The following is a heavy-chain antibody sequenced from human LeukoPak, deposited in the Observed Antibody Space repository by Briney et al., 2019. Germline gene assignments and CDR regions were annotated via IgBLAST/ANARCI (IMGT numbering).Heavy chain of an antibody. V-gene: IGHV3-21*01. D-gene: IGHD3-10*01. CDR1: GFTFSSYS. J-gene: IGHJ6*02. Sequence: KSGGSLRLSCAASGFTFSSYSMNWVRQAPGKRLEWVSASSSSGTYIYYTDSVKGRFTVSRDNAKNSVFLQLNSLRAEDTAVYYCARVSIWFGTTEHGMDVWGQGTTVTVSS. CDR2: SSSSGTYI. CDR3: ARVSIWFGTTEHGMDV.